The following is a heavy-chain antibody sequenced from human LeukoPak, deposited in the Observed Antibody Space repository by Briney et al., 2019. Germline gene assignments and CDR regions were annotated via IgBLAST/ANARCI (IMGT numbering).Heavy chain of an antibody. CDR2: ISGSGGST. V-gene: IGHV3-23*01. Sequence: GGSLRLSCAASGFTFSSYAMSRVRQAPGKGLEWVSAISGSGGSTYYADSVKGRFTISRDNSKSTLYLQMNSLRAEDTAVYYCAKGLGDYYDSSGHEMGGYWGQGTLVTVSS. J-gene: IGHJ4*02. CDR1: GFTFSSYA. CDR3: AKGLGDYYDSSGHEMGGY. D-gene: IGHD3-22*01.